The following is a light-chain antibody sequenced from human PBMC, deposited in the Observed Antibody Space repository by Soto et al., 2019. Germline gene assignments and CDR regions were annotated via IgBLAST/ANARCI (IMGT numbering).Light chain of an antibody. CDR3: QQYYSFPWT. CDR1: QGISSY. CDR2: AAS. V-gene: IGKV1D-8*01. Sequence: IWVTPKPSVPPAFPRDRVATSCLMSQGISSYLALYQQKPGKAPEFLIYAASTLQSGVPSRFSGSGSGTDFTLTISCLQSEDLATYYCQQYYSFPWTVGRGTKVDI. J-gene: IGKJ1*01.